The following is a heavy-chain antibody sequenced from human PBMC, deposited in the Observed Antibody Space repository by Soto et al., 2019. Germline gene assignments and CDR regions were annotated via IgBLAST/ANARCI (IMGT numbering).Heavy chain of an antibody. V-gene: IGHV3-21*05. CDR1: GFTFSYYW. CDR3: ARDGKLELQGPAYDY. Sequence: PGGSLRLSCAASGFTFSYYWMAWVRQAPGKGLEWVSYIKSGGSDIYYADSVKGRFTISRDNAKNSLYLQMNSLRAEDTAVYYCARDGKLELQGPAYDYWGQGTLVTVSS. CDR2: IKSGGSDI. J-gene: IGHJ4*02. D-gene: IGHD1-7*01.